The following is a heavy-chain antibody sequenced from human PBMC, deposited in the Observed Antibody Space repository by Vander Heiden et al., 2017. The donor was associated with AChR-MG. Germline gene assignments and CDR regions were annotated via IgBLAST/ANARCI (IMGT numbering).Heavy chain of an antibody. CDR3: AKEYSSGWAYYYYYYGMDV. V-gene: IGHV3-30*18. CDR1: GFTFSSYG. CDR2: ISYDGSNK. J-gene: IGHJ6*02. Sequence: QVQLVESGGGVVQPGRSLRLSCAASGFTFSSYGMHWVRQAPGKGLEWVAVISYDGSNKYYADSVKGRFTISRDNSKNTLYLQMNSLRAEDTAVYYCAKEYSSGWAYYYYYYGMDVWGQGTTVTVSS. D-gene: IGHD6-19*01.